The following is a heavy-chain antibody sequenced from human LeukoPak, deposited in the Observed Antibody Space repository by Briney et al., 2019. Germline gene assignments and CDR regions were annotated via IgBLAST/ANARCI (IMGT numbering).Heavy chain of an antibody. Sequence: GGSLRLSCAASGFTFSSYWMSWVRQAPGKGLEWVANIKQDGSEIYYVDSVKGRFTISRDNAKNSLYLQMNSLRAEDTAVYYCARVGYYGSGSYYRHYYYYYMDVWGKGTTVTVSS. CDR2: IKQDGSEI. D-gene: IGHD3-10*01. V-gene: IGHV3-7*01. CDR1: GFTFSSYW. CDR3: ARVGYYGSGSYYRHYYYYYMDV. J-gene: IGHJ6*03.